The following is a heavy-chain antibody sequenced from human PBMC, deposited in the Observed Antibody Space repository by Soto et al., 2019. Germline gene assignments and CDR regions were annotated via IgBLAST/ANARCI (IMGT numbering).Heavy chain of an antibody. CDR2: ISGSGGST. J-gene: IGHJ4*02. CDR3: AKVGSGGSCYVDY. D-gene: IGHD2-15*01. Sequence: GGSLRLSCAASGFTFSSHAMSWVRQAPGKGLEWVSAISGSGGSTYYADSVKGRFTISRDNSKNTLYLQMNSLRAEDTAVYYSAKVGSGGSCYVDYWGQGTLVTVSS. V-gene: IGHV3-23*01. CDR1: GFTFSSHA.